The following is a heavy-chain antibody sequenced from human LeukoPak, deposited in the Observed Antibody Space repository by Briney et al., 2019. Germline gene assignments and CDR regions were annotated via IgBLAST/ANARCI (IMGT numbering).Heavy chain of an antibody. J-gene: IGHJ4*02. CDR3: AREGTESFSADY. CDR1: GDSIRTYY. V-gene: IGHV4-59*01. CDR2: VHYSGGT. D-gene: IGHD1-26*01. Sequence: SETLSLTCTVSGDSIRTYYWSWIRQSPGKGLEWIGYVHYSGGTNYNPSLQSRVTMSVDTPKNQFSLNLRSLTAADTAVYYCAREGTESFSADYWGQGILVTVSS.